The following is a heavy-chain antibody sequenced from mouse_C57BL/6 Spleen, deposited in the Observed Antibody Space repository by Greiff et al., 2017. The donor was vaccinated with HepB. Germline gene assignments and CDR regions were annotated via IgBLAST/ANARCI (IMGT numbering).Heavy chain of an antibody. CDR1: GYTFTSYW. CDR2: IHPNSGST. V-gene: IGHV1-64*01. J-gene: IGHJ4*01. Sequence: QVQLKQPGAKLVKPGASVKLSCKASGYTFTSYWMHWVKQRPGQGLEWIGMIHPNSGSTNYNEKFKSKATLTVDKSSSTAYMQLSSLTSEDSAVYYCARLENYYAMDYWGQGTSVTVSS. CDR3: ARLENYYAMDY.